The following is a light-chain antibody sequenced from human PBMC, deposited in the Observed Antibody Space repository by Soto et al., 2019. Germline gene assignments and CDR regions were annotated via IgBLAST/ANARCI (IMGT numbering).Light chain of an antibody. Sequence: EIVLTQSPGTLSLSPGERATRSCRASQSVSDMYLAWYQHKPGQAPRLLIYASNRATGIPDRFSGSGSGTDFTLTINRLEPEDFAVYYCQHYGTSALFGPGTKVEIK. J-gene: IGKJ3*01. V-gene: IGKV3-20*01. CDR1: QSVSDMY. CDR2: AS. CDR3: QHYGTSAL.